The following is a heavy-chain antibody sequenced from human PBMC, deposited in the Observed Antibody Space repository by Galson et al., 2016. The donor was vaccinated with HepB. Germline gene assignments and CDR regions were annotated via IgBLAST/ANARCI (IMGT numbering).Heavy chain of an antibody. CDR2: IIPISGST. Sequence: SVKVSCKASGGTFSSYAISWVRQAPGQGLEWMGGIIPISGSTNYAQKFQGRVTITADKSTTTAYMELSSLRSEDTAVYYCTSGESGGKRRVFEYWGQGTLVTVSS. V-gene: IGHV1-69*06. J-gene: IGHJ4*02. CDR1: GGTFSSYA. D-gene: IGHD2/OR15-2a*01. CDR3: TSGESGGKRRVFEY.